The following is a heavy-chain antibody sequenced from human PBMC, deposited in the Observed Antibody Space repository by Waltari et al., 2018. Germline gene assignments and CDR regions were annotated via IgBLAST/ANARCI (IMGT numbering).Heavy chain of an antibody. CDR1: GFTFSSYG. V-gene: IGHV3-30*18. CDR2: ISYDGSNK. D-gene: IGHD6-19*01. CDR3: AKDKSIAVPHFDY. J-gene: IGHJ4*02. Sequence: QVQLVESGGGVVQPGRSLRLSCAASGFTFSSYGMHWVRQASGKGLEWVAVISYDGSNKYYADSVKGRFTISRDNSKNTLYLQMNSLRAEDTAVYYCAKDKSIAVPHFDYWGQGTLVTVSS.